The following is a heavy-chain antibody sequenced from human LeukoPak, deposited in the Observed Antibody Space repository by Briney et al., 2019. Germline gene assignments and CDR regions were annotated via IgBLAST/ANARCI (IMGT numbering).Heavy chain of an antibody. CDR2: CSGGGGIT. CDR1: GFPFSSYG. Sequence: GGALVPSCASPGFPFSSYGMGGVGQPPGKGLEGVAACSGGGGITYYADSVKGRFTISRDNSKSTLYLQLSSLRAEDTAVYYCAKARGVDYGDYVIFDYWGQGTLVIVSS. V-gene: IGHV3-23*01. CDR3: AKARGVDYGDYVIFDY. D-gene: IGHD4-17*01. J-gene: IGHJ4*02.